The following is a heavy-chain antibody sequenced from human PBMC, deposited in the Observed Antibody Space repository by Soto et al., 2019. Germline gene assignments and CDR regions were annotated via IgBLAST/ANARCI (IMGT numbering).Heavy chain of an antibody. Sequence: EVPLVESGGGLVKPGGSLRLSCISSGFTFRTYTMNWVRQAPGKGLEWVSGIRGFSPYTFYAESVKGRCTISRDNAKNSLYLQMNSLRAEDTAVYYCARDRGYDAHDYYYNAMDVWGQGTTVTVSS. CDR3: ARDRGYDAHDYYYNAMDV. V-gene: IGHV3-21*01. D-gene: IGHD2-15*01. CDR2: IRGFSPYT. J-gene: IGHJ6*02. CDR1: GFTFRTYT.